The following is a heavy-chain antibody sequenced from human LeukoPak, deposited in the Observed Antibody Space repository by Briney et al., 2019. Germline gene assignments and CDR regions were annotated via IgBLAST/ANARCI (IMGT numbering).Heavy chain of an antibody. CDR3: ARHERFGEFGV. Sequence: SETLSLTCTVSGGSISSYYWSWIRQPPGKGLEWIGYIYYSGSTNYNPFLKSRVTISVDTSKNQFSLKLSPVTAADTAVYYCARHERFGEFGVRGQGTLVTVSS. CDR1: GGSISSYY. D-gene: IGHD3-10*01. J-gene: IGHJ4*02. V-gene: IGHV4-59*08. CDR2: IYYSGST.